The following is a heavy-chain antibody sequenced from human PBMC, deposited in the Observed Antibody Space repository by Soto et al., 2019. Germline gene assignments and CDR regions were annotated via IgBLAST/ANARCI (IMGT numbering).Heavy chain of an antibody. CDR2: IYYSGSN. CDR3: LRHRLLWPPDPLHI. J-gene: IGHJ3*02. V-gene: IGHV4-59*08. CDR1: GGSITSYY. Sequence: PSQTLSLTCTVSGGSITSYYWSWIRQPPGKGLERIGYIYYSGSNNYNPSLKSRVTITVDTSKKKLSLKLSPVTTADTAVDYCLRHRLLWPPDPLHICGQGTMVTV. D-gene: IGHD2-2*01.